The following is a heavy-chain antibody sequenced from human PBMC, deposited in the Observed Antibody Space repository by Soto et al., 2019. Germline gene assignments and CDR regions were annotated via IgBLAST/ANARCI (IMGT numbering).Heavy chain of an antibody. CDR3: ARYKSNYYYGMDV. J-gene: IGHJ6*01. CDR1: GGSISSYY. V-gene: IGHV4-59*01. Sequence: SETLSLTCTVSGGSISSYYWSWIRQPPGKGLEWIGYIYYSGITNYNPSLKSRVTISVDTSKNLFSLKLSSVTAAGTAVYYCARYKSNYYYGMDVWGQGTTVTVSS. CDR2: IYYSGIT. D-gene: IGHD1-20*01.